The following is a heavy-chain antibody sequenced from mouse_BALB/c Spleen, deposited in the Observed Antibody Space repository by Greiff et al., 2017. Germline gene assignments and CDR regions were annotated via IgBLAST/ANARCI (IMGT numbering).Heavy chain of an antibody. CDR1: GYTFTSYT. CDR3: AREGLRTATYFDY. CDR2: INPSSGYT. V-gene: IGHV1-4*01. D-gene: IGHD1-2*01. Sequence: VQRVESGAELARPGASVKMSCKASGYTFTSYTMHWVKQRPGQGLEWIGYINPSSGYTNYNQKFKDKATLTADKSSSTAYMQLSSLTSEDSAVYYCAREGLRTATYFDYWGQGTTLTVSS. J-gene: IGHJ2*01.